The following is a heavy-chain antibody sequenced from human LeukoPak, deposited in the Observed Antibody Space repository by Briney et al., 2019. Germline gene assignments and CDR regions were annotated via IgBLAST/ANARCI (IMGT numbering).Heavy chain of an antibody. CDR2: ISSSGSTI. CDR1: GFTFSDFY. Sequence: GGSLRLSCSASGFTFSDFYMNWIRHAPGKGLEWVSYISSSGSTIHYADSVKGRFTISRDNAKNSLYLQLNSLRAEDTAVYYCARDPHIGATAGTGYFYYYYMDVWGKGTTVTVSS. V-gene: IGHV3-11*01. J-gene: IGHJ6*03. CDR3: ARDPHIGATAGTGYFYYYYMDV. D-gene: IGHD6-13*01.